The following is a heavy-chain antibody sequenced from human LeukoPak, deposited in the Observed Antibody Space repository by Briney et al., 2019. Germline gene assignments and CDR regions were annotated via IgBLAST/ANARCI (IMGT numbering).Heavy chain of an antibody. J-gene: IGHJ4*02. D-gene: IGHD3-22*01. V-gene: IGHV3-30*18. Sequence: GRSLRLSCAASGFTFSSYGMHWVRQAPGKGLEWVAVISYDGSNKYYADSVKGRFAIFRDNSKNTLYLQMNSLRAEDTAVYYCAKDRYYYDSSGYLDYWGQGTLVTVSS. CDR2: ISYDGSNK. CDR1: GFTFSSYG. CDR3: AKDRYYYDSSGYLDY.